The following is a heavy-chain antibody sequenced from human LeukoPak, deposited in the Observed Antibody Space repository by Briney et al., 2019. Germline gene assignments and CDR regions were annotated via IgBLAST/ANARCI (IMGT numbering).Heavy chain of an antibody. Sequence: GGSLRLSCAASGFTFSSYGMHWVRQAPGKGLEWVAVIWYDGNNKYYVDFVQGRYTISRDNSKNTLFLQMNSLRAEDTAVYYCAREQSPTVTTRRGGPYYFDYWAREPWSPSPQ. J-gene: IGHJ4*02. D-gene: IGHD4-17*01. CDR1: GFTFSSYG. CDR2: IWYDGNNK. CDR3: AREQSPTVTTRRGGPYYFDY. V-gene: IGHV3-33*01.